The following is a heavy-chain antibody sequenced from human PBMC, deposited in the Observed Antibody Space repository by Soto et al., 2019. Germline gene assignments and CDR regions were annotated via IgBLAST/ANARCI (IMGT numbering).Heavy chain of an antibody. V-gene: IGHV4-30-2*01. D-gene: IGHD2-21*01. CDR1: GGSIRGGGYY. Sequence: SETLSLTCAVSGGSIRGGGYYWSWTRQTPGKGLEWNGYIYHSGSTYYNPSLRGRVTISVDRSKNQLYLKLSSVTAADTAVYYCARFDSRMNWFDPWGQGPLITVSS. CDR3: ARFDSRMNWFDP. CDR2: IYHSGST. J-gene: IGHJ5*02.